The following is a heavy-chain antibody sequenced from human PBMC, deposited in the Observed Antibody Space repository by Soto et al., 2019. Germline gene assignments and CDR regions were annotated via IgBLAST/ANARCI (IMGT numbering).Heavy chain of an antibody. Sequence: PGGSLRLSRAAAGFTFSTYAMNRVRQVPGKGLEWVSVISASGRTTYYADPGRGRFTISRDNSRNTLYLQMNGLRAEDTAVYFCAKESSPDPPNIDCWGQGTLVTVSS. J-gene: IGHJ4*02. CDR1: GFTFSTYA. CDR2: ISASGRTT. CDR3: AKESSPDPPNIDC. V-gene: IGHV3-23*01.